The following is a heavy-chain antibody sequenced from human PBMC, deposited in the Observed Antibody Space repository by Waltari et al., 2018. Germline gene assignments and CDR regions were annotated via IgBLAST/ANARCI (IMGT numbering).Heavy chain of an antibody. V-gene: IGHV3-30*02. D-gene: IGHD6-6*01. CDR3: AKAVAARPNSNWFDP. J-gene: IGHJ5*02. CDR1: GFTFSSDG. Sequence: QVQLVESGGGVVQPGGSLRLSCAASGFTFSSDGMHWVRQAPGKGLEWVAFIRYDGSNKYYADSVKGRFTISRDNSKNTLYLQMNSLRAEDTAVYYCAKAVAARPNSNWFDPWGQGTLVTVSS. CDR2: IRYDGSNK.